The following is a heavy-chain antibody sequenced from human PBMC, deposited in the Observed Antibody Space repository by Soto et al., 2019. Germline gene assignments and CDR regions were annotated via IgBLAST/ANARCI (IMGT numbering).Heavy chain of an antibody. CDR3: AGSGGGDIYGSPLWL. Sequence: EVQLEQSGGGLVQPGGSLRLSCVASGFSFGDFWMLWVRQTPGRGLEWVANIKQDGSENQYVDSVRGRFTISRDNAQNSMHLQMNSLRADDTAVYYCAGSGGGDIYGSPLWLWGKGALVTVSS. CDR1: GFSFGDFW. CDR2: IKQDGSEN. V-gene: IGHV3-7*05. D-gene: IGHD5-18*01. J-gene: IGHJ4*02.